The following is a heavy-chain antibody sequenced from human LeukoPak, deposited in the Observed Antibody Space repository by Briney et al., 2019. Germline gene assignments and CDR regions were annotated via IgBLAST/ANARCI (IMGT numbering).Heavy chain of an antibody. J-gene: IGHJ6*02. Sequence: PGGSMRLSCAASGFTVSGNYMSWVRQAPGKGLEWVSVIYSGGSTYYADSVKGRFTISRDNSKNTLYLQMNSLRAEDTAVYYCARSPSYYDSSGYYAYYYYGMDVWGQGTTVTVSS. CDR2: IYSGGST. V-gene: IGHV3-66*01. CDR1: GFTVSGNY. D-gene: IGHD3-22*01. CDR3: ARSPSYYDSSGYYAYYYYGMDV.